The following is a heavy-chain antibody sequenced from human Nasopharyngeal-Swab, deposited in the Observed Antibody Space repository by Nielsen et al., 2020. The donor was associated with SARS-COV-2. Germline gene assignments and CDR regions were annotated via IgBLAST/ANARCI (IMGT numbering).Heavy chain of an antibody. CDR3: ARDSYRDAFDI. CDR2: VHFLGST. V-gene: IGHV4-59*13. CDR1: GGSISSCY. J-gene: IGHJ3*02. Sequence: SETLSLTCTVSGGSISSCYWNWIRQPPGKGLEWIGYVHFLGSTDYNPSLKSRVTISLDTSNYQFSLRLSSVTAADTAVYYCARDSYRDAFDIWGQGTMATVSS.